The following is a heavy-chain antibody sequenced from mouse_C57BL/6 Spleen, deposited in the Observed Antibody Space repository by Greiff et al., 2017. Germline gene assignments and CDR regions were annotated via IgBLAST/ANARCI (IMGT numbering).Heavy chain of an antibody. CDR1: CFSLTRSG. CDR2: IWSGGST. D-gene: IGHD1-1*01. CDR3: ARKFLYGSSEAMDY. Sequence: LQPLRPGPVQPSQSPSITLTISCFSLTRSGVPLVRPSPGKGLEWLGVIWSGGSTDYNAAFISRLSISKDNSKSQVFFKMNSLQADDTAIYYCARKFLYGSSEAMDYWGQGTSVTVSS. V-gene: IGHV2-2*01. J-gene: IGHJ4*01.